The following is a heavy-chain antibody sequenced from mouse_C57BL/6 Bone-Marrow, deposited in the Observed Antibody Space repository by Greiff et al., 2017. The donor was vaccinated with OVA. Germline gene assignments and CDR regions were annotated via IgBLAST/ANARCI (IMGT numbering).Heavy chain of an antibody. D-gene: IGHD1-1*01. CDR3: ARMGYYGSSFWYFDV. V-gene: IGHV1-50*01. Sequence: VQLQQPGAELVKPGASVKLSCKASGYTFTSYWMQWVKQRPGQGLEWIGEIDPSDSYTNYNQKFKGKATLTVDTSSITAYMQLSSLTSEDSAVYYCARMGYYGSSFWYFDVWGTGTTVTVSS. J-gene: IGHJ1*03. CDR1: GYTFTSYW. CDR2: IDPSDSYT.